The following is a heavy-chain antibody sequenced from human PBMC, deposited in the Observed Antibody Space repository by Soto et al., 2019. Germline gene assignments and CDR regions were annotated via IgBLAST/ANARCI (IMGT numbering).Heavy chain of an antibody. CDR2: IYYSGST. CDR1: GVSISSYY. J-gene: IGHJ6*02. D-gene: IGHD6-13*01. Sequence: SETLSLTCTVSGVSISSYYWSSLRQPTGKGLEWIGYIYYSGSTNYNPSLKSRVTISVDTSKNQFSLKLSSVTAADTAVYYCASSNIAAAGFYYYGMDVWGRGTTVTVSS. CDR3: ASSNIAAAGFYYYGMDV. V-gene: IGHV4-59*01.